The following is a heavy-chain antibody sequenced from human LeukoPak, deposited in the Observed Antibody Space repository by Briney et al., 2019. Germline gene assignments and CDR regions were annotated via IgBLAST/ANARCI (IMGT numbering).Heavy chain of an antibody. CDR1: GGSISSYY. V-gene: IGHV4-59*01. CDR3: ARGLVVPADYFDY. D-gene: IGHD2-2*01. Sequence: SETLSLTFTVSGGSISSYYWNWIRQPPGKGLEWIGYIYDSGSSNYNPSLKSRVTISVDTSKNQFSLNLSSVTAADTAMYYCARGLVVPADYFDYWGQGTLVTVSS. CDR2: IYDSGSS. J-gene: IGHJ4*02.